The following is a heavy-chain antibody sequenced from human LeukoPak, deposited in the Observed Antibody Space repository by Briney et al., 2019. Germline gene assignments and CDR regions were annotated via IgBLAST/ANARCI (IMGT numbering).Heavy chain of an antibody. D-gene: IGHD2-21*01. CDR2: IAWDSGNQ. V-gene: IGHV3-9*01. CDR1: GFSLEDYA. J-gene: IGHJ3*02. CDR3: LKDMGFDLFKDAFHI. Sequence: GGSLTLSYVGSGFSLEDYAMHWVRQVPGKGLEWVSSIAWDSGNQVYRDSVRGRFTISRDNDKTSLYLQMNSLRPEDTAVYYCLKDMGFDLFKDAFHIWGQGTLVTVSS.